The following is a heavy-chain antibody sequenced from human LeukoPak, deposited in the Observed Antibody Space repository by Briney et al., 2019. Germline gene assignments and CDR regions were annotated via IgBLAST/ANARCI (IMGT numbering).Heavy chain of an antibody. D-gene: IGHD2/OR15-2a*01. CDR2: IYYSGST. Sequence: SETLSLTCTVSGGSISSSSYYWSWIRQPPGKGLEWIGYIYYSGSTNYNPSLKSRVTISVDTSKNQFSLKLSSVSAADTAVYYCARYPSTSDYWGQGTLVTVSS. J-gene: IGHJ4*02. CDR1: GGSISSSSYY. V-gene: IGHV4-61*05. CDR3: ARYPSTSDY.